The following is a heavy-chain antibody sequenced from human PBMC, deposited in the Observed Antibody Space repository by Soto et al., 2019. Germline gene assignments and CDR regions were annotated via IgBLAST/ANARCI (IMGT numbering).Heavy chain of an antibody. D-gene: IGHD7-27*01. J-gene: IGHJ4*02. CDR3: ASSLLTPFDY. CDR2: IFSSGSST. CDR1: GYSFSSYA. Sequence: GGSLRLSCAASGYSFSSYALSWVRQAPGKGLEWVSTIFSSGSSTYYADSVKGRFAISRDDSKNTLYLQMNSLRAEDTAVYYCASSLLTPFDYWGQGTLVTVSS. V-gene: IGHV3-23*05.